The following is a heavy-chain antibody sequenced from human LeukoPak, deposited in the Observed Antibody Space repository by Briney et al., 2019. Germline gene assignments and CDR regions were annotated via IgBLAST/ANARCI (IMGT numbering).Heavy chain of an antibody. CDR3: ARTRYYYGSGNYYGMGV. CDR1: GYTFTSYW. CDR2: VYPGNSDT. J-gene: IGHJ6*04. V-gene: IGHV5-51*01. D-gene: IGHD3-10*01. Sequence: GEPLTISCMGSGYTFTSYWTGWVRPMPAQGLAWMGMVYPGNSDTRYSPSFQGQVTISADKSISTAYLQWSSLKASDTAMYYCARTRYYYGSGNYYGMGVWGKGTTVTVSS.